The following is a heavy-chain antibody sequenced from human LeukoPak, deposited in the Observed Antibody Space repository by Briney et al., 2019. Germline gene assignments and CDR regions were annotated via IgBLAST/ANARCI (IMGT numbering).Heavy chain of an antibody. D-gene: IGHD6-19*01. CDR1: GSTFSSYA. CDR3: AGYSSGWTSEYFQH. J-gene: IGHJ1*01. Sequence: GGSLRLSCAASGSTFSSYAMSWVRQAPGKGLEWVSAISGSGGSTYYADSVKGRFTISRDNSKNTLYLQMNSLRAEDTAVYYCAGYSSGWTSEYFQHWGQGTLVTVSS. V-gene: IGHV3-23*01. CDR2: ISGSGGST.